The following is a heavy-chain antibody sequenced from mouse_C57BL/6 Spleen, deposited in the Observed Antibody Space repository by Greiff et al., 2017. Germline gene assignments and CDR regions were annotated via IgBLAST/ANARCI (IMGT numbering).Heavy chain of an antibody. Sequence: QVQLKESGAELAKPRASVKLSCKASGYTFTSYRMHWVKQRPGQGLEWIGYINPSSGYTKYNQKFKDKATLTADKSSSTAYMQLSSMTYEDAAVYYCASITTVVAEGNYFDYWGQGTTLTVSS. CDR3: ASITTVVAEGNYFDY. D-gene: IGHD1-1*01. J-gene: IGHJ2*01. V-gene: IGHV1-7*01. CDR1: GYTFTSYR. CDR2: INPSSGYT.